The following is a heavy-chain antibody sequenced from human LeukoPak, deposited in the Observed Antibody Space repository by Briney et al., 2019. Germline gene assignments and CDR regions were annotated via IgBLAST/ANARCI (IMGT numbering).Heavy chain of an antibody. CDR1: GFTFSSYE. J-gene: IGHJ5*02. CDR3: ARVVAAAGINWFDP. CDR2: ISSSGSTI. Sequence: GGSLRLSCAASGFTFSSYEMNWVRQAPGKGLEWVSYISSSGSTIYYADSVKGRFTISRDNSKNTLYLQMNSLRGEDTAVYYCARVVAAAGINWFDPWGQGTLVTVSS. D-gene: IGHD6-13*01. V-gene: IGHV3-48*03.